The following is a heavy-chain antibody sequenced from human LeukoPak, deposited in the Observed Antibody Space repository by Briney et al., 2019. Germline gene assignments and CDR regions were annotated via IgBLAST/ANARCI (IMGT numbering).Heavy chain of an antibody. CDR1: GFTFSSYN. D-gene: IGHD2-2*01. CDR3: ASARESCIGSTCYEYFHH. Sequence: GGSLRLSCAASGFTFSSYNMNWVRQAPGKGLEWVSHISSTSSTIYYADSVHGRFTISRDNSLDTLFLQMNSLRVEDTAVYYCASARESCIGSTCYEYFHHWGQGTPLTVSS. V-gene: IGHV3-48*01. J-gene: IGHJ1*01. CDR2: ISSTSSTI.